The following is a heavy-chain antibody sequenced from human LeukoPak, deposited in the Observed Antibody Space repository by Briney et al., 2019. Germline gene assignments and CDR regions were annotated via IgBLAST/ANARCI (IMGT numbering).Heavy chain of an antibody. Sequence: SETLSLTCTVSGGSISSYYWSWIRQPPGKGLEWIGYIYYSGRTNYNPSLKSRVTISVDTSKHQLSLKLNSVTAADTAVYYCAKGWEVSGGWFHPWGQGTLVTVSS. V-gene: IGHV4-59*08. D-gene: IGHD1-26*01. CDR1: GGSISSYY. CDR3: AKGWEVSGGWFHP. CDR2: IYYSGRT. J-gene: IGHJ5*02.